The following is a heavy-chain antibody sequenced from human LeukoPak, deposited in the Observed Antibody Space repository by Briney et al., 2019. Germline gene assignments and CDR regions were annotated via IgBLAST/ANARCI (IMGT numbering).Heavy chain of an antibody. Sequence: SETLSLTCTVSGGSFSSSTYYWGWIRQPPGKGLEWIGNIYYSGSTYYNTSLKSRLTISVDTSKRQFSLNLRSVTAADTAVYYCARVTGYMIEDYFDYWGQGTLVTVSS. V-gene: IGHV4-39*07. CDR3: ARVTGYMIEDYFDY. CDR1: GGSFSSSTYY. CDR2: IYYSGST. J-gene: IGHJ4*02. D-gene: IGHD3-22*01.